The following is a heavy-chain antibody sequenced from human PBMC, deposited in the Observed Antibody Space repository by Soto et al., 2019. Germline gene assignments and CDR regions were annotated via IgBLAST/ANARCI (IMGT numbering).Heavy chain of an antibody. CDR3: ARGPETYYMDV. CDR1: VGPMRNYF. CDR2: IFNSGST. V-gene: IGHV4-59*01. Sequence: QVQLQESGPGLVKSSETLSLTCRVSVGPMRNYFRSSIGQPPGKGLEWIGYIFNSGSTIYSPSLKSRVTLTLGTSKNQFSLRLGSVTVADTAIYYCARGPETYYMDVWGKGTTVTVSS. J-gene: IGHJ6*03.